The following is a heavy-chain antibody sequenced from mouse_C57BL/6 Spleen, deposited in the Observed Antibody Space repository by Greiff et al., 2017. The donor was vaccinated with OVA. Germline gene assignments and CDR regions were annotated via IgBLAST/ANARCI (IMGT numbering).Heavy chain of an antibody. V-gene: IGHV5-17*01. CDR2: ISSGSSTI. CDR3: ARDGKGYFDV. CDR1: GFTFSDYG. Sequence: EVQGVESGGGLVKPGGSLKLSCAASGFTFSDYGMHWVRQAPEKGLEWVAYISSGSSTIYYADTVKGRFTISRDNAKNTLFLQMTSLRSEDTAMYYCARDGKGYFDVWGTGTTVTVSS. D-gene: IGHD2-1*01. J-gene: IGHJ1*03.